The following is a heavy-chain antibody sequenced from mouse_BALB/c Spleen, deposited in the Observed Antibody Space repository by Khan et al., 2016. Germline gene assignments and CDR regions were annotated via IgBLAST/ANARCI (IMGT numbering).Heavy chain of an antibody. Sequence: EVQLQESGPGLVKPSQSLSLTCTATGYSITSGYGWNWIRQFPGNKLEWMGYISYCGSTNYNPSLKSRISITRDTSKNQFFLQLNSVTTEDTATYYCARTARIKYWGQGTTLTVSS. CDR3: ARTARIKY. J-gene: IGHJ2*01. CDR2: ISYCGST. V-gene: IGHV3-2*02. CDR1: GYSITSGYG. D-gene: IGHD1-2*01.